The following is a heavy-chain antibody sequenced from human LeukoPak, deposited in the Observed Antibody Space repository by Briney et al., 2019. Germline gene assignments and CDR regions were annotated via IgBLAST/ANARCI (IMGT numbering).Heavy chain of an antibody. CDR1: GGSISSYY. J-gene: IGHJ5*02. Sequence: SETLSLTCTVSGGSISSYYWSWIRQPPGKGLEWIGYIHTSGSTNYNPSLKSRVTISVDTSKNQFSLKLSSVTAADTAVYYCARGTRYCSSTSCPGHWFDPWGQGTLVTVSS. D-gene: IGHD2-2*01. CDR3: ARGTRYCSSTSCPGHWFDP. V-gene: IGHV4-4*09. CDR2: IHTSGST.